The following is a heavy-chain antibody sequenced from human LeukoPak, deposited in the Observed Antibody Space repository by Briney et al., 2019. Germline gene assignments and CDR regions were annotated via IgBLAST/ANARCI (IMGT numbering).Heavy chain of an antibody. Sequence: GASATVSCKASGYTFTSYDINWVRQATGQGLEWMGLMNPNSGNTGYAQKFQGRVTMTRNTSISTAYMELSSLRSEDTAVYYCARGNRDYGPYYSYYYGMDVWGQGTTVTASS. CDR2: MNPNSGNT. J-gene: IGHJ6*02. D-gene: IGHD4-17*01. V-gene: IGHV1-8*01. CDR1: GYTFTSYD. CDR3: ARGNRDYGPYYSYYYGMDV.